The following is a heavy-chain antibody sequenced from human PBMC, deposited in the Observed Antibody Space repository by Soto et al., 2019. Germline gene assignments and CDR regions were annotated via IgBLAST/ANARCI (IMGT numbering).Heavy chain of an antibody. CDR2: IKQDGSEK. CDR3: ARDGVKQWLVWGPDDAFDI. D-gene: IGHD6-19*01. V-gene: IGHV3-7*01. CDR1: GFTFSSYW. J-gene: IGHJ3*02. Sequence: GGSLRLSCAASGFTFSSYWMSWVRQAPGKGLEWVANIKQDGSEKYYGDSVKGRFTISRDNAKNSLYLQMNSLRAEDTAVYYCARDGVKQWLVWGPDDAFDIWGQGTMVTVSS.